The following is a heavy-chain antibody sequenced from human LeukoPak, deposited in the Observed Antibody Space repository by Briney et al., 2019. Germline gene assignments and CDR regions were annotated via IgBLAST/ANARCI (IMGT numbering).Heavy chain of an antibody. CDR3: ARPRGSNSGRCNNVDY. Sequence: GGSLRLSCAASGFNFGSFSMSWVRQAPGKGLEWVTHMNEYGGNMFYVDSVKDRFTISRDNAKNLLYLQMNSLRAEDTAVYFWARPRGSNSGRCNNVDYCTQGTVVTLSS. CDR2: MNEYGGNM. V-gene: IGHV3-7*01. J-gene: IGHJ4*02. CDR1: GFNFGSFS. D-gene: IGHD3-10*01.